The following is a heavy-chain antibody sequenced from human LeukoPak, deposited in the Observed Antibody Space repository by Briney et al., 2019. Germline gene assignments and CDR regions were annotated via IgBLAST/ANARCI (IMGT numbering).Heavy chain of an antibody. J-gene: IGHJ4*02. CDR1: VYTFTGYY. Sequence: ASVTVSCKASVYTFTGYYMNWVRQAPGQGLEWMGWINPNSGATNYAQKFQGRVTMTRDTSISTTYMELSRLRSDDTAVYYCARDYGSGSYSSEFDYWGQGTLVTVSS. CDR2: INPNSGAT. D-gene: IGHD3-10*01. CDR3: ARDYGSGSYSSEFDY. V-gene: IGHV1-2*02.